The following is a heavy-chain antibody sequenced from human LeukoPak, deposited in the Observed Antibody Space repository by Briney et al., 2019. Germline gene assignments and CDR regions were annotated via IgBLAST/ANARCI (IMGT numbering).Heavy chain of an antibody. D-gene: IGHD5-18*01. V-gene: IGHV4-39*07. J-gene: IGHJ4*02. CDR3: ARATGYSYYHY. CDR1: GGSISSSSYY. CDR2: IYYSGST. Sequence: SETLSLTCTVSGGSISSSSYYWGWIRQPPGKGREGIGSIYYSGSTYYNPSLKSRVNISVNTSKNQFSLKLSSVTAADTAVYYCARATGYSYYHYWGQGTPVTASS.